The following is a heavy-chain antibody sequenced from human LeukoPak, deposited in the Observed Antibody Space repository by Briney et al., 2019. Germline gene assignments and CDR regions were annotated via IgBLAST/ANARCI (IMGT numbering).Heavy chain of an antibody. CDR2: IYYSGST. D-gene: IGHD2-2*01. CDR3: ARRADQNWYFDL. Sequence: SETLSLTCAVYGGSFSGYYWGWIRQPPGKGLEWIGGIYYSGSTYYNPSLKSRVTISVDTSKNQFSLKLSSVTAADTAVYYCARRADQNWYFDLWGRGTLVTVSS. V-gene: IGHV4-34*01. CDR1: GGSFSGYY. J-gene: IGHJ2*01.